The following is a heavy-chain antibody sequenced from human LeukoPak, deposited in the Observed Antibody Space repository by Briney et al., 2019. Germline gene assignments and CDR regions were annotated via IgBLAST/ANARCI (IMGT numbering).Heavy chain of an antibody. CDR1: GGSISSYY. D-gene: IGHD3-10*01. CDR3: ARNAPMGYYFDY. V-gene: IGHV4-59*12. Sequence: SETLSLTCTVSGGSISSYYWSWIRQPPGKGLEWIGYIYHSGSTYYNPSLKTRVTISIDKSKNQFSLELSSVTAGDTGVYYCARNAPMGYYFDYWGQGILVTVSS. CDR2: IYHSGST. J-gene: IGHJ4*02.